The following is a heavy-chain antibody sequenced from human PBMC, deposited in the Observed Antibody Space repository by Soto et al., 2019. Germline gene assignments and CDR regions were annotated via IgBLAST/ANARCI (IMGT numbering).Heavy chain of an antibody. Sequence: SETLSLPCTVSGGSISSSSYYWGWIRQPPGKGLEWIGSIYYSGSTYYNPSLKSRVTISVDTSKNQFSLKLSSVTAADTAVYYCARHDDSSGYFDYWGQGTLVTVSS. J-gene: IGHJ4*02. V-gene: IGHV4-39*01. CDR3: ARHDDSSGYFDY. D-gene: IGHD3-22*01. CDR2: IYYSGST. CDR1: GGSISSSSYY.